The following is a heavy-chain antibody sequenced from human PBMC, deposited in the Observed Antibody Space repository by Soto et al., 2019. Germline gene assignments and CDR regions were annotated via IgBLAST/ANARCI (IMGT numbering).Heavy chain of an antibody. Sequence: GESLKISCMGSGYKVSTWHNFTSYWIAWVRQMPGEGLEWMGIIYPGDSDTRYSPSFQGQVTISADKSINSVYLQWSSLKASDTATYYCARTSAAGKNYYGMDVWGQGTTVTVSS. D-gene: IGHD6-13*01. V-gene: IGHV5-51*01. CDR1: GYKVSTWHNFTSYW. J-gene: IGHJ6*02. CDR3: ARTSAAGKNYYGMDV. CDR2: IYPGDSDT.